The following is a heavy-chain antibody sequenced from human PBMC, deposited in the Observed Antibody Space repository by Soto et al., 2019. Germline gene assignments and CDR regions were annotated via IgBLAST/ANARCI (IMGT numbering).Heavy chain of an antibody. J-gene: IGHJ4*02. CDR3: ARVLASGDYGGYYFDY. CDR1: GFTFSDHY. V-gene: IGHV3-72*01. CDR2: TRNKANSYTT. Sequence: EVQLVESGGGLVQPGGSLRLSCAASGFTFSDHYMDWVRQAPGKGLEWVGRTRNKANSYTTEYAASVKGRFTISRDDSQNSLYLQMNSLKTADTAVYYCARVLASGDYGGYYFDYWGQGTLVTVSS. D-gene: IGHD4-17*01.